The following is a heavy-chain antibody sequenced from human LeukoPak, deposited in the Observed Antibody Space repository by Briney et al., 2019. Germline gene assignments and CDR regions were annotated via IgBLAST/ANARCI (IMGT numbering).Heavy chain of an antibody. Sequence: ASVKVSCKASGYTFTSYGISWVRQAPGQGLEWMGWISAYNGNTNYAQKLQGRVTVTADTSTSTVYMELRSLRSDDTAVYYCARGYYCSSTSCSVSYGMDVWGQGTTVTVSS. V-gene: IGHV1-18*01. CDR1: GYTFTSYG. D-gene: IGHD2-2*01. CDR3: ARGYYCSSTSCSVSYGMDV. CDR2: ISAYNGNT. J-gene: IGHJ6*02.